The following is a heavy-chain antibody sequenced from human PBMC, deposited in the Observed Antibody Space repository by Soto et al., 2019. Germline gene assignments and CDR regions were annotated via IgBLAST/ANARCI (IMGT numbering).Heavy chain of an antibody. CDR3: ARTLPNRQLFDS. V-gene: IGHV4-59*01. D-gene: IGHD1-1*01. Sequence: PSQTLSLTCTVAGGFIWGWIGQSPDKGLEWIGYIYNSGRYNYNPSLESRLTISIDTSKNQFSLRLASVTAADMAVYYCARTLPNRQLFDSWSQGTLVTVS. CDR1: GGFI. J-gene: IGHJ4*02. CDR2: IYNSGRY.